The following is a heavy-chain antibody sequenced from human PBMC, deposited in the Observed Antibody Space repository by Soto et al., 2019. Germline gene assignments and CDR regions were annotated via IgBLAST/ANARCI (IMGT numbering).Heavy chain of an antibody. Sequence: EVHILESGGGLVQPGGSLRLSCAASGFTFSNYAMTWVRQAPGKGLEYVSSITGSGAGTFYADSVKGRFTISRDNSKNMLYLQLTSLRAEDTAIYFCAKDPNGDYVGAFDSWGQGSLVTVSS. J-gene: IGHJ4*02. CDR2: ITGSGAGT. V-gene: IGHV3-23*01. CDR3: AKDPNGDYVGAFDS. D-gene: IGHD4-17*01. CDR1: GFTFSNYA.